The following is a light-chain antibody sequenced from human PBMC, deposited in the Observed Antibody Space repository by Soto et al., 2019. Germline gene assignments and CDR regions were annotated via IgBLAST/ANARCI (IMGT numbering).Light chain of an antibody. J-gene: IGLJ2*01. CDR3: SSFSSTSTIV. CDR2: EVS. V-gene: IGLV2-14*01. CDR1: SSDVGGYNY. Sequence: QSALTQPASVSGSPGQSITISCIGSSSDVGGYNYVSWYQHHPGRVPKPMIFEVSDRPSGVSSRFSGSKSGNTAYLTLSGLQAEDEADYYCSSFSSTSTIVFGGGTKLTVL.